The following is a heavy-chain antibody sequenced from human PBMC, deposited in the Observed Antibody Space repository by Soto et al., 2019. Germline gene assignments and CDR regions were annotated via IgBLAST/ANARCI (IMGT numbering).Heavy chain of an antibody. CDR1: GGTFSSYA. CDR3: ARGYYYDSSGYYHYFDY. J-gene: IGHJ4*02. Sequence: GASVKVSCKASGGTFSSYAISWVRQAPGQGLEWMGGIIPIFGTANYAQKFQGRVTITADESTSTAYMELSSLRSEDTAVYYCARGYYYDSSGYYHYFDYCGQGTLVTVSS. D-gene: IGHD3-22*01. V-gene: IGHV1-69*13. CDR2: IIPIFGTA.